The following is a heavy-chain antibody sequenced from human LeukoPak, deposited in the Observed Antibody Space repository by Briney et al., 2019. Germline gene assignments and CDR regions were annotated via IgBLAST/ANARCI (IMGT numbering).Heavy chain of an antibody. Sequence: PGGSLRLSCAASGFTFSDYYMSWIRQAPGKGLEWVSYISSSGSTIYYADSVKGRFTISRDNAKNSLYLQMNSLRAEDTAVYYCARTEASGSCFSEYFQHWGQGTLVTVSS. CDR1: GFTFSDYY. V-gene: IGHV3-11*04. D-gene: IGHD1-26*01. CDR2: ISSSGSTI. J-gene: IGHJ1*01. CDR3: ARTEASGSCFSEYFQH.